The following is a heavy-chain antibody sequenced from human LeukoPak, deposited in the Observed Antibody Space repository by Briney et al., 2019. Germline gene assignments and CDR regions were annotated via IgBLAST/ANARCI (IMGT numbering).Heavy chain of an antibody. D-gene: IGHD3-22*01. V-gene: IGHV3-21*01. CDR3: ARDWGYYYDSSGYSGYYYYYMDV. Sequence: GGSLRLSCAASGFTFSSYSMNWVRQAPGKGLEWVSSISSSSSYIYYADSVKGRFTISRDNAKNSLYLQMNSLRAEDTAVYYCARDWGYYYDSSGYSGYYYYYMDVWGKGTTVTVSS. CDR1: GFTFSSYS. J-gene: IGHJ6*03. CDR2: ISSSSSYI.